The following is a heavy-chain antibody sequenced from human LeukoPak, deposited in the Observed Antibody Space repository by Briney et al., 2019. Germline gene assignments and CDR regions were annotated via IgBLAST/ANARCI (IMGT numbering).Heavy chain of an antibody. V-gene: IGHV1-2*02. CDR2: INPSSGGT. CDR3: ASGTTVTGFDY. D-gene: IGHD4-11*01. CDR1: GYTFTGYY. J-gene: IGHJ4*02. Sequence: ASVKVSCKASGYTFTGYYMHWVRQAPGQGLEWMGWINPSSGGTNYAQKFQGRVTMTRDTSISTAYMELSRLRSDDTAVYYCASGTTVTGFDYWGQGTLVTVSS.